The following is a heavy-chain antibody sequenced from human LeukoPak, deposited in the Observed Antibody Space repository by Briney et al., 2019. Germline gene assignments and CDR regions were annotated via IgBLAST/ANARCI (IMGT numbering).Heavy chain of an antibody. V-gene: IGHV1-2*02. CDR2: INPNSGGT. D-gene: IGHD2-2*02. Sequence: ASVKVSCKASGYTFTGYYMHWVRQAPGQGLDWMGWINPNSGGTNYAQKFQGRVTMTRDTSISTAYMELSRLRSDDTAVYYCAREDPTCSSTSCYTRWFDPWGQGTLVTVSS. CDR1: GYTFTGYY. CDR3: AREDPTCSSTSCYTRWFDP. J-gene: IGHJ5*02.